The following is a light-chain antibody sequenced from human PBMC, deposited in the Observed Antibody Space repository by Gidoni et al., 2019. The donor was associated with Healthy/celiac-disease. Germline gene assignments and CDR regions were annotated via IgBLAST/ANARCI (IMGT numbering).Light chain of an antibody. CDR3: QSYDSSLSGPIEV. J-gene: IGLJ2*01. V-gene: IGLV1-40*01. Sequence: QSVLTQPPSVSGAPGQRVTISCPGSSSNIGPGYDVNWYQQLPGTAPKLLIYGNSNRPSGVPDRFSGSKSGTSASLAITGLQAEDEADYYCQSYDSSLSGPIEVFGGGTKLTVL. CDR2: GNS. CDR1: SSNIGPGYD.